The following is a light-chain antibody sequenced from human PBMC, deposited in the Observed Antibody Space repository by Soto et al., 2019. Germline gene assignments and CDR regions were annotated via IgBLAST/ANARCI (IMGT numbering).Light chain of an antibody. Sequence: EIVLTQSPGTLSLSPGERATLSCRASQSVSSSYLAGYQQKPGQAPRLLIYGASSRATGIPDRFSGSGSGTDFTLTISILEPEDFAVYYCQQYGSSPRYTFGQGTKLEIK. J-gene: IGKJ2*01. CDR1: QSVSSSY. CDR3: QQYGSSPRYT. CDR2: GAS. V-gene: IGKV3-20*01.